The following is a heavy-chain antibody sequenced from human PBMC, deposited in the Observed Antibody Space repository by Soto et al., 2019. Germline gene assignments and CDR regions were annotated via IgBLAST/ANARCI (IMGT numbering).Heavy chain of an antibody. V-gene: IGHV2-5*02. D-gene: IGHD1-7*01. J-gene: IGHJ5*01. CDR3: ARLVVAGTTYSFDS. Sequence: QITLKESGPSLLRPTQTLTLTCTYSGFSLSSSGVGVGWVRQPPGKALECLTFIYWGDDKRNNLSLKTRLTTXTXTXXNPVVLTMTNMHPADTAPYYCARLVVAGTTYSFDSWGQGTLVIVSS. CDR2: IYWGDDK. CDR1: GFSLSSSGVG.